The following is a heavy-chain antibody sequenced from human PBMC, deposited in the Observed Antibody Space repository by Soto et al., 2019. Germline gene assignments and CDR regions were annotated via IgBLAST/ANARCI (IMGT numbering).Heavy chain of an antibody. CDR1: GYTFTGYY. J-gene: IGHJ6*02. V-gene: IGHV1-2*04. CDR2: INPNSGGT. Sequence: ASVEVSCKASGYTFTGYYMHWVRQAPGQGLEWMGWINPNSGGTNYAQKFQGWVTMTRDTSISTAYMELSRLRSDDTAVYYCARDRALRSSDGMDVWGQGTTVTVSS. CDR3: ARDRALRSSDGMDV. D-gene: IGHD5-12*01.